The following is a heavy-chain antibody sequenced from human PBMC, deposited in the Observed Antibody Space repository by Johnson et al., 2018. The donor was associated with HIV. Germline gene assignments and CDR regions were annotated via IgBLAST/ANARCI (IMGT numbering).Heavy chain of an antibody. V-gene: IGHV3-23*04. D-gene: IGHD3-16*01. Sequence: VQLVESGGGLVQPGGSLRLSCAASGFSFSSYAMSWVRQAPGKGLEWVSAITIDGDDTNYADSVKGRFIISRDNSKNTLSLQMNNLRVEDTGIYHCARVGDSFGFDMWGRDSGHRLF. CDR2: ITIDGDDT. CDR1: GFSFSSYA. J-gene: IGHJ3*02. CDR3: ARVGDSFGFDM.